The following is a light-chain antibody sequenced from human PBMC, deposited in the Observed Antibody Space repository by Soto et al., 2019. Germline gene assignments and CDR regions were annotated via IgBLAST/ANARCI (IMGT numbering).Light chain of an antibody. CDR1: SSDVGSYNL. J-gene: IGLJ2*01. CDR2: EGS. CDR3: CSYAGSSTLVV. V-gene: IGLV2-23*01. Sequence: QSALTRPASVSGSPGQSMTISCTGTSSDVGSYNLVSWYQQHPGKAPKLMIYEGSKRPSGVSNRFSGSKSGNTASLTISGLQAEDEADYYCCSYAGSSTLVVFGGGTKLTVL.